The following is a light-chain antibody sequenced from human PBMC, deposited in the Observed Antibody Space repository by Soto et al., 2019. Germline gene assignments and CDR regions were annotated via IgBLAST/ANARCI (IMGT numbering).Light chain of an antibody. CDR3: QQSGSSPGWT. CDR1: QSVSNNH. J-gene: IGKJ1*01. V-gene: IGKV3-20*01. CDR2: GAS. Sequence: EIVLTQSPGTLSLSPGERATLSCRASQSVSNNHLAWYQQKPGQAPRLLIYGASSRATGVQDRFSGSGSGTDFTLTISRLEPEDFAVYYCQQSGSSPGWTFGQGTKVEIK.